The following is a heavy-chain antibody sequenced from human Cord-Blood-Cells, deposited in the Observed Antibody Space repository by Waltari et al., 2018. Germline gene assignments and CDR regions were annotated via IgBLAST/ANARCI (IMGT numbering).Heavy chain of an antibody. V-gene: IGHV1-69*06. Sequence: QVQLVQSGAAVKKPGSSVKVSCKASGGTFSSYALSWVRPAPGQGLEWMGGIIPIFGTANYAQKFQGRVTITADKSTSTAYMELSSLRSEDTAVYYCASRDEYSSSSFDYWGQGTLVTVSS. CDR1: GGTFSSYA. CDR3: ASRDEYSSSSFDY. J-gene: IGHJ4*02. D-gene: IGHD6-6*01. CDR2: IIPIFGTA.